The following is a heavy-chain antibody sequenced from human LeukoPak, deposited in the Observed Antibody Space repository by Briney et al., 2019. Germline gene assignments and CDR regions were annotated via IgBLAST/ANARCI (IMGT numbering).Heavy chain of an antibody. D-gene: IGHD5-24*01. V-gene: IGHV3-11*04. CDR1: GFTFSDYY. Sequence: GGSPRLSCAASGFTFSDYYMSWIRQAPGKGLEWVSYISSSGSTIYYADSVKGRFTISRDNAKNSLYLQMNSLRAEDTAVYYCARGKGSGYNPRGFYYYMDVWGKETTVTVSS. J-gene: IGHJ6*03. CDR3: ARGKGSGYNPRGFYYYMDV. CDR2: ISSSGSTI.